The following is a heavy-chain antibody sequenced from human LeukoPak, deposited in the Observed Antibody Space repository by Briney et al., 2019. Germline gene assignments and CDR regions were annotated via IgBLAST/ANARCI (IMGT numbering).Heavy chain of an antibody. Sequence: GGSLRLSCVASGLTFRNYGFPWVRQAPGKGLEWVAIIYSGGGTTKYYAEAVKDRFTTTRDASREKLYLQMNSLRAEDTAVYYCVVILVPGGVWHFDLWGRGTLVTVSS. D-gene: IGHD2-2*01. CDR1: GLTFRNYG. CDR3: VVILVPGGVWHFDL. J-gene: IGHJ2*01. V-gene: IGHV3-33*03. CDR2: IYSGGGTTK.